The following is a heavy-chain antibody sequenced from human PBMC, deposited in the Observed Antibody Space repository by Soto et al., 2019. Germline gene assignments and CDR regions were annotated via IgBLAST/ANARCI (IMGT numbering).Heavy chain of an antibody. CDR3: AGSVPGYYDSSGSLH. D-gene: IGHD3-22*01. J-gene: IGHJ3*01. CDR1: GYTFTSYY. Sequence: ASVKVSCKASGYTFTSYYMHWVRQAPGQGLEWMGIINPSGGSTSYAQKFQGRVTMTRDTSTSTVYMELSSLRSEDTAVYYCAGSVPGYYDSSGSLHWGQGTMVTVSS. V-gene: IGHV1-46*01. CDR2: INPSGGST.